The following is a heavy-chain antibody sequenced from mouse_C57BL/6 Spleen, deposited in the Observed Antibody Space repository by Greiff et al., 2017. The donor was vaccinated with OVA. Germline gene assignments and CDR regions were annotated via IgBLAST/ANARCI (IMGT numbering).Heavy chain of an antibody. CDR3: ARWHYGSSYWYFDV. Sequence: QVQLKQPGTELVKPGASVKLSCKASGYTFTSYWMHWVKQRPGQGLEWIGNINPSNGGTNYNEKFKSKATLTVDKSSSTAYMQLSSLTSEDSAVYYCARWHYGSSYWYFDVWGTGTTVTVSS. CDR1: GYTFTSYW. CDR2: INPSNGGT. V-gene: IGHV1-53*01. J-gene: IGHJ1*03. D-gene: IGHD1-1*01.